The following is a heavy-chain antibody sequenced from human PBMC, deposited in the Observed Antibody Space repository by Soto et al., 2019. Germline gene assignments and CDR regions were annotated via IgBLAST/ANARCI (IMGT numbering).Heavy chain of an antibody. D-gene: IGHD1-7*01. Sequence: ASVKVSCKASGYTFTSYGIGWVRQAPGQGLEWMGWISAYNGNTNYAQKLQGRVTMTTDTSTSTAYMELRSLRSDDTAVYYCARDHFRTLYYGMDVWGQGTTVTVSS. CDR2: ISAYNGNT. V-gene: IGHV1-18*01. CDR1: GYTFTSYG. CDR3: ARDHFRTLYYGMDV. J-gene: IGHJ6*02.